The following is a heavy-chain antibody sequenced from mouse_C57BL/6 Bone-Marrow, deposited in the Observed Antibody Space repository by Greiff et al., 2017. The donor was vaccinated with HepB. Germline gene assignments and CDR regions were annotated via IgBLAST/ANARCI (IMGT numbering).Heavy chain of an antibody. D-gene: IGHD3-1*01. V-gene: IGHV1-9*01. CDR3: ARSGDAY. CDR1: GYTFTGYW. Sequence: QVQLQQSGAELMKPGASVKLSCKATGYTFTGYWIEWVKQRPGHGLEWIGEILPGSGGTNYNEKFKGKATLTADKSSSTAYMQLSSLTSEDSAVYFCARSGDAYWGQGTTLTVSS. CDR2: ILPGSGGT. J-gene: IGHJ2*01.